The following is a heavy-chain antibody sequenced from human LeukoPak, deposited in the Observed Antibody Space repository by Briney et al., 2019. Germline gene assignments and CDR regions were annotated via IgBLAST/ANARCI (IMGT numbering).Heavy chain of an antibody. Sequence: GESLKISCAASEFTFSNYGMHWVRQVPGKGLEWVAFTGYDGSNEHYADSVKGRFTISRDNSKNTLYLQMNSLRAEDTAVYYCALVATTTPFDYWGQGTLVTVSS. CDR2: TGYDGSNE. V-gene: IGHV3-30*02. D-gene: IGHD5-12*01. CDR3: ALVATTTPFDY. CDR1: EFTFSNYG. J-gene: IGHJ4*02.